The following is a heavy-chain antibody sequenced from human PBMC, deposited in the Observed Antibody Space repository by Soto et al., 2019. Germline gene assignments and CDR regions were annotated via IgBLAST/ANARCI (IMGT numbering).Heavy chain of an antibody. CDR2: ISTSGATR. D-gene: IGHD3-10*01. CDR3: ARFFGSRFDY. CDR1: GFTFSTDS. V-gene: IGHV3-48*02. Sequence: EVQLVESGGGLVQPGGSLRLCCVASGFTFSTDSMNWVRQAPGKGLEWVAHISTSGATRYYADSVKGRFTISRDNAKTSLSLQMDSLRNEDTAVYYCARFFGSRFDYWGQGTLVTVSS. J-gene: IGHJ4*02.